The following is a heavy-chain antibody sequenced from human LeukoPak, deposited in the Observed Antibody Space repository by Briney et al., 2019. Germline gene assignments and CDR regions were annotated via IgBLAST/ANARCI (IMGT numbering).Heavy chain of an antibody. V-gene: IGHV4-4*07. D-gene: IGHD2-2*01. CDR3: ARAKDIVVVPAAADAWFDP. CDR2: IYSSGST. J-gene: IGHJ5*02. CDR1: GGSISSYY. Sequence: PSETLSLTCTVSGGSISSYYWSWIRQPAGKGLEWIGRIYSSGSTNYNPSLKSRVTISVDTSKNQFSLKLSSVTAADTAVYYCARAKDIVVVPAAADAWFDPWGQGTLVTVSS.